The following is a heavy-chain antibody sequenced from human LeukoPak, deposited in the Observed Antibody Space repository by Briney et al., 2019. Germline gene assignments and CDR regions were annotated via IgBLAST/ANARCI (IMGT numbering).Heavy chain of an antibody. Sequence: ASVSVPCKASGYSFSTYGISWVRQAPGQGLEWMGWINVNKGNTNYAQTFQGRITVTTDTSTSTAYMELRSLRSDDTAVYYCARDSDSTGNYLDYFDYWGQGTLVTVSS. D-gene: IGHD3-22*01. V-gene: IGHV1-18*01. CDR1: GYSFSTYG. J-gene: IGHJ4*02. CDR3: ARDSDSTGNYLDYFDY. CDR2: INVNKGNT.